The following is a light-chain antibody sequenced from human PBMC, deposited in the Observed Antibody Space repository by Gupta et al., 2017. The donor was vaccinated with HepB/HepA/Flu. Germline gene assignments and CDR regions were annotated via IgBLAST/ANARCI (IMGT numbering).Light chain of an antibody. CDR1: QTVSSN. Sequence: EIVMTQSPATLSVSPGERATLSCRASQTVSSNLAWYQQKPGQAPRLLIYGASTRAPGIPARFSGSGSGTEFTLTISSRQSEDFAVYYCQHYNNWPPWTFGQGTKVEIK. CDR3: QHYNNWPPWT. J-gene: IGKJ1*01. CDR2: GAS. V-gene: IGKV3-15*01.